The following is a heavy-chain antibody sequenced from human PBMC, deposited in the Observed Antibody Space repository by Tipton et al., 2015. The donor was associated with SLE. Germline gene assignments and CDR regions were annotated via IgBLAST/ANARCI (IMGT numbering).Heavy chain of an antibody. Sequence: GSLRLSCEGSGFAFSSYWMHWVRQGPGKGLLWVSRVSPDGRTTTHADSVRGRFTISRDNAKNTLYLQMNGLSVEDTAVYYCVRGPGSYSSTSNWFDPWGRGTLVTVSS. CDR3: VRGPGSYSSTSNWFDP. D-gene: IGHD6-6*01. J-gene: IGHJ5*02. CDR1: GFAFSSYW. V-gene: IGHV3-74*01. CDR2: VSPDGRTT.